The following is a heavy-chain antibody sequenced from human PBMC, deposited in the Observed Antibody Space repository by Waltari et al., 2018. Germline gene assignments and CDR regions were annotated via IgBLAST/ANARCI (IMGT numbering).Heavy chain of an antibody. CDR2: INQDGSEK. J-gene: IGHJ4*02. D-gene: IGHD6-13*01. CDR1: GFTFRNNW. Sequence: EVQLVESGGGLVQPGGCLRLSCAASGFTFRNNWMIWVRQAPGKGLEWVANINQDGSEKYSVESVKGRFTISRDNAKNSLYLQLNSLRADDTAVYYCTRGGDDSSWYWRNWGQGTLVTVSS. V-gene: IGHV3-7*01. CDR3: TRGGDDSSWYWRN.